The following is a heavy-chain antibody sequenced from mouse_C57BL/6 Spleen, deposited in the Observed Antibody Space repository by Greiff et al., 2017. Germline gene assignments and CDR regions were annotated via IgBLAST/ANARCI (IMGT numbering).Heavy chain of an antibody. CDR2: IHPNSGST. CDR1: GYTFTSYW. CDR3: ARLYGYDRAWFAY. Sequence: QVQLQQPGAELVKPGASVKLSCKASGYTFTSYWMHWVKQRPGQGLEWIGMIHPNSGSTNYNEKFKSKATLTVDKSSSTAYMQRSSLTSEDSAVXYCARLYGYDRAWFAYWGQGTLVTVSA. V-gene: IGHV1-64*01. J-gene: IGHJ3*01. D-gene: IGHD2-2*01.